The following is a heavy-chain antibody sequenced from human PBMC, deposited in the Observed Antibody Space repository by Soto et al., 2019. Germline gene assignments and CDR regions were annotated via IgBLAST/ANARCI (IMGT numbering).Heavy chain of an antibody. D-gene: IGHD2-2*01. CDR3: ARESTASVTMDY. CDR1: GFTFSSYW. Sequence: GGSLRLSCAASGFTFSSYWMHWVRQAPGKGLVWVSRIKTDGSWTSHADSVKGRFTISRDNAKNTLYLQMNSLRGEDTAVYYCARESTASVTMDYWGQGSLVTVSS. CDR2: IKTDGSWT. J-gene: IGHJ4*02. V-gene: IGHV3-74*01.